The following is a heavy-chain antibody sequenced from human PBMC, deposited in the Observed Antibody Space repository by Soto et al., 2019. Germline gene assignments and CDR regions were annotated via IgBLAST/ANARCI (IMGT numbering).Heavy chain of an antibody. CDR2: IYYSGST. V-gene: IGHV4-61*01. Sequence: QVQLQESGPGLVKPSETLSLTCTVSGGSVSSGSYYWSWIRQPPGKGLEWIGYIYYSGSTNYNPSLKSRVTISVDTSKNLCSLKMSSVTAADTAVYYCARGGYCTNGVCYTWGDYFDCWGQGTLVTASS. J-gene: IGHJ4*02. D-gene: IGHD2-8*01. CDR1: GGSVSSGSYY. CDR3: ARGGYCTNGVCYTWGDYFDC.